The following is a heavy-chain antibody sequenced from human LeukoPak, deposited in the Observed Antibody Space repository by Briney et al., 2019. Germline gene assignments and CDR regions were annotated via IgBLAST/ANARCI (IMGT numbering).Heavy chain of an antibody. CDR1: GGSISSGYYY. V-gene: IGHV4-30-2*01. D-gene: IGHD6-13*01. J-gene: IGHJ4*02. CDR3: ARLQYSSSWITPEPYYFDY. CDR2: IYHSGST. Sequence: SQTLSLTCTVSGGSISSGYYYWSWIRQPPGKGLEWIGYIYHSGSTYYNPSLKSRLSISVDRAKNQFSLNVSSVTAADTALYYCARLQYSSSWITPEPYYFDYWGQGTLVTVSS.